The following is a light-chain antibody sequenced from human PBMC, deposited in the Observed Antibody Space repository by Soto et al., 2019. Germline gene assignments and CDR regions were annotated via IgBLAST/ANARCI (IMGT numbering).Light chain of an antibody. CDR2: GAS. CDR1: QSVSSNY. J-gene: IGKJ1*01. Sequence: EIVLTQSPGTLSLSPGQIATLSCRASQSVSSNYLAWYQQKTGQAPRLLIYGASSRATGIPDRFSGSGSGTDFTLTVSRLEPEDFAVYYCQQYGSSPRTFGQGTKVEIK. V-gene: IGKV3-20*01. CDR3: QQYGSSPRT.